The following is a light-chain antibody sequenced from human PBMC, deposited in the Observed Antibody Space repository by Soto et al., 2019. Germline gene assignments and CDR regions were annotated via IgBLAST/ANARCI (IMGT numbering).Light chain of an antibody. V-gene: IGKV3-11*01. Sequence: EIVLTQSPATLSSFPGDRFTLSFRASQYINTRLAWYQHRPGQAPRLLIYQTSIRAAGIPARFSASGSGTDFTLTISDVQPEDFALYYCHQRQSWPRTFGPGTRWIS. J-gene: IGKJ3*01. CDR1: QYINTR. CDR2: QTS. CDR3: HQRQSWPRT.